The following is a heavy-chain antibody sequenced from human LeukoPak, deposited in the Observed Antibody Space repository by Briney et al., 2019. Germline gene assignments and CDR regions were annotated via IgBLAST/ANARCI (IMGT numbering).Heavy chain of an antibody. Sequence: QASETLSLTCAVYGGSFSGYYCSWIRQPPGKGLEWIGEINHSGSTNYNPSLKSRVTISVDTSKNQFSLKLSSVTAADTAVYYYARGPQISRYFDWLPRLDYWGQGTLVTVSS. CDR3: ARGPQISRYFDWLPRLDY. CDR2: INHSGST. J-gene: IGHJ4*02. CDR1: GGSFSGYY. D-gene: IGHD3-9*01. V-gene: IGHV4-34*01.